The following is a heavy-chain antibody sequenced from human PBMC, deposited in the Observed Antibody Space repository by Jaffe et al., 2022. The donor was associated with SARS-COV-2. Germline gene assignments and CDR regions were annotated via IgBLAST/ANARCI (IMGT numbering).Heavy chain of an antibody. Sequence: QVQLVQSGAEVKKPGSSVKVSCKASGGTFSSYAISWVRQAPGQGLEWMGGIIPIFGTANYAQKFQGRVTITADESTSTAYMELSSLRSEDTAVYYCASVPCSRCYYDSSGYYLLWGQGTLVTVSS. J-gene: IGHJ4*02. D-gene: IGHD3-22*01. V-gene: IGHV1-69*01. CDR3: ASVPCSRCYYDSSGYYLL. CDR2: IIPIFGTA. CDR1: GGTFSSYA.